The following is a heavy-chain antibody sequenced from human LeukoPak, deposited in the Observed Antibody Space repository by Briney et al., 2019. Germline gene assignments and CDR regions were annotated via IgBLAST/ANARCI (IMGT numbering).Heavy chain of an antibody. D-gene: IGHD3-9*01. CDR3: SKLGDYDVLTGYYDPDY. CDR1: GFTFSSYA. CDR2: ITGSGGGT. V-gene: IGHV3-23*01. J-gene: IGHJ4*02. Sequence: GASLRLSCAASGFTFSSYAMSWVRQAPGKGLEWVSAITGSGGGTYYADSVKGRFTISRENSKKTLYLQMNSLRAEDTGVYYCSKLGDYDVLTGYYDPDYWGQGTLVTVSS.